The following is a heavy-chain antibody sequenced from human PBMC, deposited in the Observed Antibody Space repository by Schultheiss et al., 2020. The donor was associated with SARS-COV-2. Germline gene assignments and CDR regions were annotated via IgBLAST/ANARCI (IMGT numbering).Heavy chain of an antibody. D-gene: IGHD6-6*01. CDR2: IWYDGSNK. V-gene: IGHV3-33*01. CDR3: AVAARPNYYYYGMDV. Sequence: GGSLRLSCAASGFTFSSYGMHWVRQAPGKGLEWVAVIWYDGSNKYYADSVKGRFTISRDNSKNTLYLQMNSLRGEDTAVYYCAVAARPNYYYYGMDVWGQGTTVTVAS. CDR1: GFTFSSYG. J-gene: IGHJ6*02.